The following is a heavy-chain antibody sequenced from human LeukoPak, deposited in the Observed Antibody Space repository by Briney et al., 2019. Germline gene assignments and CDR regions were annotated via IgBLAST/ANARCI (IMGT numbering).Heavy chain of an antibody. D-gene: IGHD3-9*01. CDR2: ISHNGSI. CDR1: GGSFTAFF. CDR3: ARRRLRYHPGFDP. J-gene: IGHJ5*02. V-gene: IGHV4-34*01. Sequence: PSETLSLTCAVYGGSFTAFFWSWIRQSPEEGLEWIGEISHNGSISYSPSFKSRVTITVDASTNQFSLHVKAVSAADTAVYYCARRRLRYHPGFDPWGQGTLVTVSS.